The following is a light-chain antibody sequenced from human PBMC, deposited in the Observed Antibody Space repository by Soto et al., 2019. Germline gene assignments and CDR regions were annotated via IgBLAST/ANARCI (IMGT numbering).Light chain of an antibody. V-gene: IGKV1D-12*01. J-gene: IGKJ4*01. CDR2: AAS. CDR1: QSIITW. CDR3: QQAHSFPLT. Sequence: DIQMTQSPSSVSASVGDRVTITCRASQSIITWLAWYQQKPGKAPKLLVYAASSFQSGVPSRFSGSGSGTDFTLTISSLQPEDFGTYYCQQAHSFPLTFGGGTKVDIK.